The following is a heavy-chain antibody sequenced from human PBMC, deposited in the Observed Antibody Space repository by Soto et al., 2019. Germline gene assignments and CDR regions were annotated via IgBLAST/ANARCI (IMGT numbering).Heavy chain of an antibody. CDR2: IYYSGST. CDR3: ARNRAVAGTWYDY. CDR1: GGSISSGGYY. D-gene: IGHD6-19*01. Sequence: SETLSLTCTVSGGSISSGGYYWSWIRQHPGKGLECIGYIYYSGSTYYNPSLKSRVTMSVDTSKNQFSLKLSSVTAADTAVYYCARNRAVAGTWYDYWGQGAMVTVYS. V-gene: IGHV4-31*03. J-gene: IGHJ4*02.